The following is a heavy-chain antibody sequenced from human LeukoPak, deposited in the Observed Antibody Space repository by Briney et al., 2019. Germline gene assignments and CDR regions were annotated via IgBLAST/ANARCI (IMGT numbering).Heavy chain of an antibody. Sequence: GGSLRLSCVVSGFTFSNYEMNWVRQAPGKGLERVSYISSSGSTTYYADSVKGRFTISRDNAKNSLFLQMNSLRAEDTAVYFCARMFEFWGQGTLVTVSS. CDR2: ISSSGSTT. V-gene: IGHV3-48*03. CDR3: ARMFEF. CDR1: GFTFSNYE. J-gene: IGHJ4*02.